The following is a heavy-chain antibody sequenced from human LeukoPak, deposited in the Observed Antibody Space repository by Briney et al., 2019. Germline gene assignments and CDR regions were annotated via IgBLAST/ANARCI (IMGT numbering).Heavy chain of an antibody. J-gene: IGHJ4*02. CDR2: ISASGTNT. V-gene: IGHV3-23*01. CDR3: AKEPHYDFWSGFSYYFVS. Sequence: GRSLRLSCAASGFTFSVFAVSWVRQAPGKGLAWVSSISASGTNTYYADSVRGRFTISRDNTNNILYLQMDSLSAEDTAVYYCAKEPHYDFWSGFSYYFVSWGQGTLVTVSS. CDR1: GFTFSVFA. D-gene: IGHD3-3*01.